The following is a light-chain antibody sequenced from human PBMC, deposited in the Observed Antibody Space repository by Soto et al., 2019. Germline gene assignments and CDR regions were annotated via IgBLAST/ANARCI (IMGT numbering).Light chain of an antibody. J-gene: IGLJ2*01. Sequence: QSVLTQPPSVSVAPGQRITISCTGSSSNIGAGYAVHWYQHLPGTAPKLLIFDNNNPPSGVPDRFSGSKSGTSASLAISGLQAEDVADYYCQSFDSSLSVVVFGGGTKLTVL. CDR1: SSNIGAGYA. CDR3: QSFDSSLSVVV. V-gene: IGLV1-40*01. CDR2: DNN.